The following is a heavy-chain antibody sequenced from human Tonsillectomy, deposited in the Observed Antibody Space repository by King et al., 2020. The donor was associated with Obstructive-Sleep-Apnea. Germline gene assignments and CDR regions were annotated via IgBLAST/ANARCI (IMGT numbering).Heavy chain of an antibody. V-gene: IGHV5-51*01. Sequence: QLVQSGAEVKKPGESLKISCKGSGYNFSNYWIGWVRQMPGKGLDWMGNIYPGDSDPTYSPSFQGQVTISADKSISTAYLQWSSLKASDTAMYYCARSMYYFHPLDVWGQGTTVTVSS. CDR3: ARSMYYFHPLDV. J-gene: IGHJ6*02. D-gene: IGHD2/OR15-2a*01. CDR2: IYPGDSDP. CDR1: GYNFSNYW.